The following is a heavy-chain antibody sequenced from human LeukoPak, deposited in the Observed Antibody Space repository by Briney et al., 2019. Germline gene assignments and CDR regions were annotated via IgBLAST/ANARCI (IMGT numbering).Heavy chain of an antibody. J-gene: IGHJ1*01. CDR2: ISWNSGTI. CDR1: GFTFDNYA. CDR3: ARAYKDRSLAGKKEFFQH. D-gene: IGHD6-19*01. Sequence: GGSLRLSCAASGFTFDNYAMNWVRQVPGKGLEWISLISWNSGTIGYADSVKGRFTISRDNANNFLYLQMNSLRAEDTALYYCARAYKDRSLAGKKEFFQHWGQGALVTVSS. V-gene: IGHV3-9*01.